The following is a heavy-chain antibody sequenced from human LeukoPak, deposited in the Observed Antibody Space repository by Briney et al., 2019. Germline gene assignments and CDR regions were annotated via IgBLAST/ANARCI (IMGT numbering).Heavy chain of an antibody. J-gene: IGHJ4*02. CDR2: ISSSGSTI. V-gene: IGHV3-48*04. D-gene: IGHD4-17*01. Sequence: GGSLRLSCATFGFTFSSYGMTWVRQAPGKGLEWVSYISSSGSTIYYADSVKGRFTISRDNAKNSLYLQMNSLRAEDTAVYYCARDWVTTPYYFDYWGQGTLVTVSS. CDR3: ARDWVTTPYYFDY. CDR1: GFTFSSYG.